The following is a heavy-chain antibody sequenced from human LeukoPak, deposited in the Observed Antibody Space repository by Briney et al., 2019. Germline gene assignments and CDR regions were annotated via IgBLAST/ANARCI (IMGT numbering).Heavy chain of an antibody. J-gene: IGHJ4*02. CDR3: AKDRTLHWDFDY. CDR2: ISYDGSNE. V-gene: IGHV3-30-3*01. D-gene: IGHD7-27*01. CDR1: GFTFSRYN. Sequence: QTGGSLRLSCAASGFTFSRYNMHWVRQAPGKGLEWVTVISYDGSNEHYADSVKGRFTISRDNSKNTLYLQMNSLRAEDTAVYYCAKDRTLHWDFDYWGQGTLVTVSS.